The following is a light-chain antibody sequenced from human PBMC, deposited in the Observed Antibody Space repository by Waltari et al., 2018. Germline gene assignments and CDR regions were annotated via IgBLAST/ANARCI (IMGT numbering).Light chain of an antibody. CDR2: DVN. Sequence: QSALTQPASVSASPGQSITISCTGTSGDVGGYDYVSWYQQHPGKAPQLIIYDVNKRPSGGSHRFSASKAGNTASLTIFGLQAEDEADYYCISYTSTTTYVVVGGGTKLTVL. J-gene: IGLJ2*01. CDR1: SGDVGGYDY. CDR3: ISYTSTTTYVV. V-gene: IGLV2-14*03.